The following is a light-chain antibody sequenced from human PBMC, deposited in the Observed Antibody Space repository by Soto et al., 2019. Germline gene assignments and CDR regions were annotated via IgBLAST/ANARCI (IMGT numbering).Light chain of an antibody. J-gene: IGKJ1*01. V-gene: IGKV3-15*01. CDR3: QQYNNWPPWA. Sequence: EIVMTQSPATLSVSPGERATLSCRASQSVRSDLAWYQQKPGRAPRLLIYGASTRVTGVPARFSGSGSGTEFTLTISSLQSEDFAVYYCQQYNNWPPWAFGQGTKVEIK. CDR2: GAS. CDR1: QSVRSD.